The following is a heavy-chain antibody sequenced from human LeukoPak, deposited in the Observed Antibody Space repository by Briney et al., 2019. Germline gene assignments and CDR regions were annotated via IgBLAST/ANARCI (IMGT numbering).Heavy chain of an antibody. Sequence: SETLSLTCTVSGGSISSYYWSWIRQTPGKGLEWIGYIYYSGSTNYNPSLKSRVTISVDTSKNQFSLKLSSVTAADTAVYYCARDRIAVAGDNWFDPWGQGTLVTVSS. CDR3: ARDRIAVAGDNWFDP. CDR1: GGSISSYY. V-gene: IGHV4-59*01. J-gene: IGHJ5*02. CDR2: IYYSGST. D-gene: IGHD6-19*01.